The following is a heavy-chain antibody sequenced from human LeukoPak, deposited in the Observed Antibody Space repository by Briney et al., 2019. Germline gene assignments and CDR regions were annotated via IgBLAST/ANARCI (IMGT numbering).Heavy chain of an antibody. CDR3: ARHYYDNFDY. Sequence: PSETLSLTCTVSGGSISSSSYSWGWIRQPPGKGLEWVGSIYYSGSTYYNPSLKSRVTISVDTSKNQFSLKLSSVTAADTAVYYCARHYYDNFDYWGQGTLVTVSS. J-gene: IGHJ4*02. V-gene: IGHV4-39*01. CDR1: GGSISSSSYS. D-gene: IGHD3-22*01. CDR2: IYYSGST.